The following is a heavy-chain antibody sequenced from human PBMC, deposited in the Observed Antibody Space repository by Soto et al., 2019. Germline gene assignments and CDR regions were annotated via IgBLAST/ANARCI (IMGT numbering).Heavy chain of an antibody. CDR3: ASRYLY. CDR1: GDSISYGDYY. V-gene: IGHV4-30-4*01. J-gene: IGHJ4*02. CDR2: IDSSGST. D-gene: IGHD3-16*02. Sequence: SETLSLTCTVSGDSISYGDYYWSWIRQPPGSGLEWIGYIDSSGSTYYNPSLKSRLTMSVDMSKNQFSLRLTSVTAADTAVYYCASRYLYWGQGLLSAVSS.